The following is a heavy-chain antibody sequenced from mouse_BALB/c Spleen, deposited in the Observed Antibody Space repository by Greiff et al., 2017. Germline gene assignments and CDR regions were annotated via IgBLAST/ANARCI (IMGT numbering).Heavy chain of an antibody. Sequence: VQLKESGPELVKPGASVKISCKASGYTFTDYNMHWVKQSHGKSLEWIGYIYPYNGGTGYNQKFKSKATLTVDNSSSTAYMELRSLTSEDSAVYYCARWDGNYDAMDYWGQGTSVTVSS. CDR2: IYPYNGGT. CDR1: GYTFTDYN. J-gene: IGHJ4*01. CDR3: ARWDGNYDAMDY. V-gene: IGHV1S29*02. D-gene: IGHD1-1*01.